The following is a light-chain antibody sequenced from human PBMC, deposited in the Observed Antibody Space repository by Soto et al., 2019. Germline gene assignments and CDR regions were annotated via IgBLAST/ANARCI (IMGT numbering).Light chain of an antibody. J-gene: IGKJ1*01. Sequence: DIQMTQSPSSLSASVGDRVTITCRASQSIDTYLNWYQRKTGKAPNVLIYAASTLQSGVPTRFSGSGSGTDFTLTISSLQPEDFATYYCQQSYSVPRTFGLGTKVEIK. V-gene: IGKV1-39*01. CDR1: QSIDTY. CDR3: QQSYSVPRT. CDR2: AAS.